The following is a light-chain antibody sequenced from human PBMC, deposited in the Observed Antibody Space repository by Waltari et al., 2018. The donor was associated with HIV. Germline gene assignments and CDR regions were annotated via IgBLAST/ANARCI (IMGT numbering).Light chain of an antibody. CDR2: LGS. J-gene: IGKJ2*01. Sequence: IVMTQFPLSLPVTPGEPASLPCRSSQSLLHSNGYNYLDWYLQKPGQSPQLLIYLGSNRASGVPDRFSGSGSGTDFTLKISRVEAEDVGVYYCMQALQTPYTFGQGTKLEIK. CDR3: MQALQTPYT. CDR1: QSLLHSNGYNY. V-gene: IGKV2-28*01.